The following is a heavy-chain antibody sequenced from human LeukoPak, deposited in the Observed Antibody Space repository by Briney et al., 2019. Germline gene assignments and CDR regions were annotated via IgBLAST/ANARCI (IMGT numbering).Heavy chain of an antibody. V-gene: IGHV1-18*01. J-gene: IGHJ6*03. CDR2: ISAYNGNT. CDR3: ARATSSGSYGYYYYYYMDV. CDR1: GYTFTSYG. Sequence: GASVKVSCKASGYTFTSYGISWVRQAPGQGLEWMGWISAYNGNTNYAQKLQGRVTMTTDTSTSTAYMELRSLRSDDTAVYYCARATSSGSYGYYYYYYMDVWGKGTTVTVSS. D-gene: IGHD1-26*01.